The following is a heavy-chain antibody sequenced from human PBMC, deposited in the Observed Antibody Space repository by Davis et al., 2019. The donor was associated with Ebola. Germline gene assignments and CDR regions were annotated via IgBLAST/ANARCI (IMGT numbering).Heavy chain of an antibody. V-gene: IGHV3-30*03. Sequence: SPNPPCAASGFTFSSYRMHWVRQAPGNGLERVAVISYDGSNKYYADSVKGRFTISRDNAKNTLYLQMNSLRAEDTAVYYCARGPSFLVSWGQGTLVTVSS. CDR2: ISYDGSNK. CDR1: GFTFSSYR. CDR3: ARGPSFLVS. J-gene: IGHJ4*02. D-gene: IGHD2/OR15-2a*01.